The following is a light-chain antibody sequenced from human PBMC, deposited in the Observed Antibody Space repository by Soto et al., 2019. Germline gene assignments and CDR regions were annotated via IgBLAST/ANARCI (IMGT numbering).Light chain of an antibody. V-gene: IGKV1-39*01. Sequence: DIQMTQSPSSLSSSVGDRVTIICRASQTISSYLNWYQQKPGKAPKRLIYDESILQRGVPSRFSGSGYGTDFTLTISSLHPEDFATYYCQQSCSTLTFGPGTKLDIK. CDR2: DES. CDR3: QQSCSTLT. CDR1: QTISSY. J-gene: IGKJ3*01.